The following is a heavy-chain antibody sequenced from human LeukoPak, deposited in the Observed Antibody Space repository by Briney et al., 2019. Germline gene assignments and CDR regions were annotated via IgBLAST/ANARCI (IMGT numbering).Heavy chain of an antibody. CDR2: NSSNGGST. Sequence: PGGSLRLSCAASAFTFSSYAMHWVRQAPGKGLEYVTANSSNGGSTYYANSVKGRFTISRDNSKNTLYLQMGSLRAEDMAVYYCARGRGGFGYYDSSGYYDLYYWGQGTLVTVSS. V-gene: IGHV3-64*01. D-gene: IGHD3-22*01. J-gene: IGHJ4*02. CDR3: ARGRGGFGYYDSSGYYDLYY. CDR1: AFTFSSYA.